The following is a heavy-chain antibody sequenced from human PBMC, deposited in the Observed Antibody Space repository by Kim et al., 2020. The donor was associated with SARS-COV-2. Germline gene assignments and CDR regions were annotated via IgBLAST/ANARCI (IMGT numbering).Heavy chain of an antibody. CDR2: YC. Sequence: YCDYADSVKGRLTISRDNAKNSLYLQMNSLRAEDTAVYYCARATAIIDYWGQGTLVTVSS. V-gene: IGHV3-21*01. CDR3: ARATAIIDY. J-gene: IGHJ4*02.